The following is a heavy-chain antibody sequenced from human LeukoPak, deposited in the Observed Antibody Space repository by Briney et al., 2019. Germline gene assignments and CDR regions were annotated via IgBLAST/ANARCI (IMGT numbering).Heavy chain of an antibody. CDR1: GFTFSNYG. J-gene: IGHJ4*02. CDR3: AKDQGSGWYEDNFDY. V-gene: IGHV3-30*02. D-gene: IGHD6-19*01. CDR2: MRHDGSIQ. Sequence: GGSLRLSCAASGFTFSNYGMHWVRQAPGKGLEWVAFMRHDGSIQHYADSVKGRFTISRDNSKNMVYLQMNSLRPEDTALYYCAKDQGSGWYEDNFDYWGRGTLVTVSS.